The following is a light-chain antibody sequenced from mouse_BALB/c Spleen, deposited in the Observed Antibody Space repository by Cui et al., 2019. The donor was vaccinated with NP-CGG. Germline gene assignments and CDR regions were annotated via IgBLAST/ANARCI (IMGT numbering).Light chain of an antibody. CDR2: GTN. CDR1: TGAVTNSNY. V-gene: IGLV1*01. Sequence: QAVFTQESAPTTSPGETVTLTCRSSTGAVTNSNYANWVQEKPDHLFTGLIGGTNNRAPGVPARFSGSLIGEKAALTITGAQTEDEAIYFCALWYSNHWVFGGGTKLTVL. CDR3: ALWYSNHWV. J-gene: IGLJ1*01.